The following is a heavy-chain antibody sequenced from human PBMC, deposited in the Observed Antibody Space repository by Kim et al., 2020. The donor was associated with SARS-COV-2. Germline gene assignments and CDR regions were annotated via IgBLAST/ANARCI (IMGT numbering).Heavy chain of an antibody. J-gene: IGHJ4*02. CDR1: GFTLSSYS. D-gene: IGHD5-12*01. CDR3: ARDRVFYDHIDY. V-gene: IGHV3-21*01. Sequence: GGSLRLSCAASGFTLSSYSMNWVRQAPGKGLEWVSSISSSSSYIYYADSVKGRFTISRDNAKNSLYLQMNSLRAEDTAVYYCARDRVFYDHIDYWGQGTLVTVSS. CDR2: ISSSSSYI.